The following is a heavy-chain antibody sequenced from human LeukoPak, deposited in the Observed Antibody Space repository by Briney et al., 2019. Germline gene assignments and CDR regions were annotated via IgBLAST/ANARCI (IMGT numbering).Heavy chain of an antibody. Sequence: GGSLRLSCAASGFTFSSYTMIWVRQAPGKGLEWVSSISSSSSYIYYADSVKGRFTISRDNAKNSLYLQMNSLRAEDTAVYYCARVLGVNYMDVWGKGTTVTVSS. J-gene: IGHJ6*03. CDR2: ISSSSSYI. CDR1: GFTFSSYT. V-gene: IGHV3-21*01. CDR3: ARVLGVNYMDV. D-gene: IGHD3-10*01.